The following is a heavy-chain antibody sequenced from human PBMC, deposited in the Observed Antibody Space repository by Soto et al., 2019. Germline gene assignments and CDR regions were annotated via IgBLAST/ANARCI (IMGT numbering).Heavy chain of an antibody. D-gene: IGHD2-21*02. Sequence: PSETLFLTCTGSGGSISYGYFHWTWIRPSPGKGPEWIGYIHYSGSIIYNPSFKSRVTISVDTSKNQFSLQLSSVTAADTAVYFCAREDDGGDRDYYGLDVWGQGTTVTV. CDR1: GGSISYGYFH. V-gene: IGHV4-30-4*08. CDR3: AREDDGGDRDYYGLDV. CDR2: IHYSGSI. J-gene: IGHJ6*02.